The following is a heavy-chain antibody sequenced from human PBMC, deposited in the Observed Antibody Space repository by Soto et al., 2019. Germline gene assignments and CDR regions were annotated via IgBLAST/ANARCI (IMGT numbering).Heavy chain of an antibody. Sequence: SETLSLTCAVSGDSVSKYYWNWIRQPAGKGLEWIGRIHSTRSPNYNPSLKSRVTMSVDTSKNQFSLKLNLTSVTAADTAVYYCARSPAYGDYANLDTWGQGTLVTVSS. J-gene: IGHJ5*02. CDR3: ARSPAYGDYANLDT. CDR1: GDSVSKYY. D-gene: IGHD4-17*01. V-gene: IGHV4-4*07. CDR2: IHSTRSP.